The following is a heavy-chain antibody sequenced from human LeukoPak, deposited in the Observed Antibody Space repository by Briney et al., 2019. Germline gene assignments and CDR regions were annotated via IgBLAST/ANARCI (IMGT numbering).Heavy chain of an antibody. CDR3: AKDFDPYGDYPGDCDF. V-gene: IGHV3-30*02. J-gene: IGHJ4*02. CDR1: GFTFSSYG. D-gene: IGHD4-17*01. Sequence: GGSLRLSCAASGFTFSSYGMHWVRQAPGKGLEWVAFIRYDGSDKYDADSVKGRITISRDNSKNTLYVQMNSLRAEDTAVYYCAKDFDPYGDYPGDCDFWGQGTLVTVSS. CDR2: IRYDGSDK.